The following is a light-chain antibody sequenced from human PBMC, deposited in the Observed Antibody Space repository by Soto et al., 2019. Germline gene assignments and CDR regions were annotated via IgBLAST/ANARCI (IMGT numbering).Light chain of an antibody. CDR3: QQYGSSPLT. CDR1: QSVSSSY. V-gene: IGKV3-20*01. CDR2: GAS. Sequence: EIVLTQSPGTLSLSPGERATLSCRASQSVSSSYLAWYQQKPGQAPRLLIYGASSRDTGLPYRISGSGSGTDFTLTISRLEPEDFAVYYCQQYGSSPLTFGQGTKVEIK. J-gene: IGKJ1*01.